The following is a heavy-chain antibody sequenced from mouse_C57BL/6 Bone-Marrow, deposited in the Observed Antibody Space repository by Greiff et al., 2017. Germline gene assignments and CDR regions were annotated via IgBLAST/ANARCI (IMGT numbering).Heavy chain of an antibody. CDR1: GYTFTSYG. CDR3: AGGVWYLAWFAY. Sequence: QVQLQQSGAELARPGASVKLSCKASGYTFTSYGISWVKQRTGQGLEWIGEIYPRSGNTYYNEKFKGKATLTADKSSSTAYMELRSLTSEDSAVYYCAGGVWYLAWFAYWGQGTLVTVSA. D-gene: IGHD2-10*02. V-gene: IGHV1-81*01. CDR2: IYPRSGNT. J-gene: IGHJ3*01.